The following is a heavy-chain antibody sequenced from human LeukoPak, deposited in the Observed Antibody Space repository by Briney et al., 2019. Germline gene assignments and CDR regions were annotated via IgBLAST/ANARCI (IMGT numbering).Heavy chain of an antibody. D-gene: IGHD3-3*01. Sequence: SETLSLTCTVSGGSISSSSYYWGWIRQPPGKGLEWIGSIYYSGSTYYNPSLKSRVTISVDTSKNQFSLKLSSVTAADTAVYYCARRGVVTPDAFDIWGQGTMVTVSS. CDR1: GGSISSSSYY. CDR3: ARRGVVTPDAFDI. V-gene: IGHV4-39*01. J-gene: IGHJ3*02. CDR2: IYYSGST.